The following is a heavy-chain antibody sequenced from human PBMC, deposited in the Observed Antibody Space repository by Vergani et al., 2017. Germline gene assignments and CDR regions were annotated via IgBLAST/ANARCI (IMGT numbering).Heavy chain of an antibody. CDR1: GFKFSDHY. D-gene: IGHD1-26*01. J-gene: IGHJ5*02. V-gene: IGHV3-23*04. CDR2: ISGSGGST. CDR3: AKGKESGSYGRNWFDP. Sequence: LEESGGGSVKPGGSLRLSCAASGFKFSDHYMSWIRQAPGKGLEWVSAISGSGGSTYYADSVKGRFTISRDNSKNTLYLQMNSLRAEDPAVYYCAKGKESGSYGRNWFDPWGQGTLVTVSS.